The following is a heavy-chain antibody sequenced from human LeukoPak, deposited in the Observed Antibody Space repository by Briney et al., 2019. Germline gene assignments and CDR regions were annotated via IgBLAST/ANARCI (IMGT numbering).Heavy chain of an antibody. CDR2: ISSDSKTI. Sequence: GGSLRLSCAASGFTFSSHTINWVRQAPGKGLEWLSSISSDSKTIYYVDSVRGRFTISRDNAKNSLYLQMNSLRAEDTAVFYCARKPITGSHSGAFDILGQRTMGTVSS. CDR1: GFTFSSHT. D-gene: IGHD1-26*01. V-gene: IGHV3-48*04. CDR3: ARKPITGSHSGAFDI. J-gene: IGHJ3*02.